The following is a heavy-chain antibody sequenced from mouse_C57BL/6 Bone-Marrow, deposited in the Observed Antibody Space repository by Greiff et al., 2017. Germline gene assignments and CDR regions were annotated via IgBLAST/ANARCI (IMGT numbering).Heavy chain of an antibody. J-gene: IGHJ2*01. CDR3: ARSLFLDY. CDR1: GFSLTSYG. Sequence: VQLQQSGPGLVQPSQSLSITCTVSGFSLTSYGVHWVRQSPGKSLEWLGVIRSGGSTDYNAAFISRLIISKDNSKSQGFFKMNGLQADDTAIYYCARSLFLDYWGQGTTLTVSS. CDR2: IRSGGST. V-gene: IGHV2-2*01. D-gene: IGHD6-5*01.